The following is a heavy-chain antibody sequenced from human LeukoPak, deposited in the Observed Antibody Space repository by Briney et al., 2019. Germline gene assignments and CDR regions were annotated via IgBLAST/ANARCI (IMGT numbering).Heavy chain of an antibody. J-gene: IGHJ3*02. CDR2: IYPGDSDT. Sequence: GESLKISCKGSGYSFTNYWIAWVRQMPGKGLEWMGIIYPGDSDTRYSPSFQGQVTISADKSISTAYLQWSSLKASDTAMYYCARQEGYCSGGSCNWEAFDIWGQGTMVTVSS. CDR1: GYSFTNYW. V-gene: IGHV5-51*01. CDR3: ARQEGYCSGGSCNWEAFDI. D-gene: IGHD2-15*01.